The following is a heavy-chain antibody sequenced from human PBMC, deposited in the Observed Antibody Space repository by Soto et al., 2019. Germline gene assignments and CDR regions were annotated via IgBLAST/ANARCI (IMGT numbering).Heavy chain of an antibody. J-gene: IGHJ3*02. CDR2: INPNNGGT. Sequence: ASVKVSCKASGYTFTDYYMHWVRQAPGQGLEWMGWINPNNGGTNYAQKLQGRVTMTTDTSTSTAYMELRSLRSDDTAVYYCARDGRGYCSGGSCPWDAFDIWGQGTMVTVSS. V-gene: IGHV1-2*02. CDR1: GYTFTDYY. CDR3: ARDGRGYCSGGSCPWDAFDI. D-gene: IGHD2-15*01.